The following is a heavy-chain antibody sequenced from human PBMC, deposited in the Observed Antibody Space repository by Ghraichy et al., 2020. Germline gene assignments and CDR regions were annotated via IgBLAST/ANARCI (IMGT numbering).Heavy chain of an antibody. V-gene: IGHV4-4*02. Sequence: GSLRLSCAVSGGSISSSYWWSWVRQFPGKGLVWIGETFHSGSPNYNPSLQSRVTMSVDKSKNQYFLHLASVTAADTAIYYCARGVHYGGGYFDLWGRGTLVSVSS. J-gene: IGHJ2*01. CDR3: ARGVHYGGGYFDL. D-gene: IGHD3-16*01. CDR1: GGSISSSYW. CDR2: TFHSGSP.